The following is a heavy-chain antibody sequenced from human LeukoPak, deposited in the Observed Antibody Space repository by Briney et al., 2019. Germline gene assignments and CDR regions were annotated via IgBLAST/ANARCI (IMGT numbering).Heavy chain of an antibody. V-gene: IGHV1-2*02. CDR2: INPNSGGT. Sequence: ASVTVSCTASGYTFTGYYMHWVRQAPGQGLEWMGWINPNSGGTNYAQKFQGRVTMTRDTSISTAYMELSRLRSDDTAVYYCARSRGLYYYDSSGYKTTPIFDYWGQGTLVTVSS. CDR3: ARSRGLYYYDSSGYKTTPIFDY. CDR1: GYTFTGYY. D-gene: IGHD3-22*01. J-gene: IGHJ4*02.